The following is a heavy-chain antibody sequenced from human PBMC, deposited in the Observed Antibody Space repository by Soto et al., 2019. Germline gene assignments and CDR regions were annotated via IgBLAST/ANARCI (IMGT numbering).Heavy chain of an antibody. CDR2: ISTFKGDT. V-gene: IGHV1-18*01. CDR1: GYTFTSYG. D-gene: IGHD4-17*01. J-gene: IGHJ4*02. CDR3: ARAYGVYDFDY. Sequence: QVQLVQSGAEVKKPGASVKVSCQASGYTFTSYGISWVRQAPGQGLEWMGWISTFKGDTHYAQKLQGRVTRTTDTSTSTAYMGLRSLRSDDTAVYYCARAYGVYDFDYWGQGTLVTVSS.